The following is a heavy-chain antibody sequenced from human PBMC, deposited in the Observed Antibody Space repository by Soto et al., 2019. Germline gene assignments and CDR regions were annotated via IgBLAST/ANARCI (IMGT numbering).Heavy chain of an antibody. CDR2: ISAYNGNT. V-gene: IGHV1-18*01. J-gene: IGHJ4*02. CDR3: AAYSYCSGGSCYHFDY. Sequence: QVQLVQSGAEVKKPGASVKVSCKASGYTFTNYGIRWVRQAPGQGIEWMGWISAYNGNTNYDQKRQGRVTMTTDTATITDYMELRTVRSDDTAVYYCAAYSYCSGGSCYHFDYWGQGTLVTVSS. D-gene: IGHD2-15*01. CDR1: GYTFTNYG.